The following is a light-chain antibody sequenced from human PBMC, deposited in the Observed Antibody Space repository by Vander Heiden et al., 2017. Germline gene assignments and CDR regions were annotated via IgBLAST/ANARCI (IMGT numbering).Light chain of an antibody. Sequence: DIQMTQSPSSLSASVRDRVTITCRASQSISTYLNWYQQKPGKAPNLLIYAASSLQSGVPSRFSGSGSGTYFTLTISSLQPEDFATYYCQQSDTTPYTFGQGTKLEIK. CDR2: AAS. J-gene: IGKJ2*01. V-gene: IGKV1-39*01. CDR1: QSISTY. CDR3: QQSDTTPYT.